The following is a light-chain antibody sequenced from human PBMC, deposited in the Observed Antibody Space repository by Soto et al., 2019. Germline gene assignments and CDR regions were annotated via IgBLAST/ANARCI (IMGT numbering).Light chain of an antibody. CDR2: AAS. J-gene: IGKJ1*01. CDR3: QQSYSTPRT. V-gene: IGKV1-39*01. CDR1: QSIRNY. Sequence: DIQMTQSPSSLSAFVGDRVTITCRASQSIRNYLNWYQQKPGKAPNLLIYAASSLQSGVPSRFSGSGSGTDFTLTISSLQPEDFATYYCQQSYSTPRTFGHGTKVEIK.